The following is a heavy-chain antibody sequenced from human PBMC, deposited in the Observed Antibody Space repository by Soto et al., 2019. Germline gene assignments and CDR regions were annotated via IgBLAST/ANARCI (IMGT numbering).Heavy chain of an antibody. CDR1: GVSVSNRTPY. V-gene: IGHV4-61*03. D-gene: IGHD2-2*01. Sequence: PSETLSLTCEVSGVSVSNRTPYWTWIRQPPGKGLEWFGFLYYGGTNYTPSLKSRLTIALETAKTHIPLNLSAVTTANTADYYYVRELGLTARPDEKYYFYALGVWGQGTAVTVS. CDR3: VRELGLTARPDEKYYFYALGV. CDR2: LYYGGT. J-gene: IGHJ6*02.